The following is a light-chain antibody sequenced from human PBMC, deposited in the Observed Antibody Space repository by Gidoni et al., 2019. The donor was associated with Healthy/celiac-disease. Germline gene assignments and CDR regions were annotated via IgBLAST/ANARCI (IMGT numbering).Light chain of an antibody. V-gene: IGLV1-40*01. J-gene: IGLJ3*02. CDR3: QSYDSSLSGSRV. CDR1: SSNIGAGYD. CDR2: GNS. Sequence: QSVLTPPPSVSGAPGQRVTISCTGSSSNIGAGYDVHWYQQLPGTAPKLLIYGNSNRPSVVPDRFSGSKSGTSASLAITGLQAEDEADYYCQSYDSSLSGSRVFGGGTKLTVL.